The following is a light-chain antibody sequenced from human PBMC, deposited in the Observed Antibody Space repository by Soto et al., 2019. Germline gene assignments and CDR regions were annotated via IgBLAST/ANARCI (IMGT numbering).Light chain of an antibody. CDR1: PSDIGSYNY. V-gene: IGLV2-14*01. CDR2: EVR. CDR3: ISYRGSDTSYV. J-gene: IGLJ1*01. Sequence: QSALTQPASESGSPGQSITISSTGTPSDIGSYNYVAWYQQFPGKTTKLIIYEVRKRRSGVSFRFSGSKSGNTASLTISGLQAEDEADYYCISYRGSDTSYVFGTGTKV.